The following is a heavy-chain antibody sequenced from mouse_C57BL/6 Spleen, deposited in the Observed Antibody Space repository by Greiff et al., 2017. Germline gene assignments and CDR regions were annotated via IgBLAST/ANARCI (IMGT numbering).Heavy chain of an antibody. CDR1: GYTFTSYW. CDR2: IDPSDSYT. D-gene: IGHD2-1*01. V-gene: IGHV1-50*01. CDR3: AREGVYGNYFAY. Sequence: QVQLQQPGAELVKPGASVKLSCKASGYTFTSYWMQWVKQRPGQGLEWIGEIDPSDSYTNYNQKFKGKATLTVDTSSSTAYMQLSSLTSEDSAVYYCAREGVYGNYFAYWGQGTLVTVSA. J-gene: IGHJ3*01.